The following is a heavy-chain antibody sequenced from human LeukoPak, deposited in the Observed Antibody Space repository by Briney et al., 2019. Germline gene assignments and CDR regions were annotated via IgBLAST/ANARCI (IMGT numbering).Heavy chain of an antibody. CDR3: GRRGNQHLGAFDI. Sequence: GESLKISCKASGYSFTTNWIGWVRQMPGKGLEWMGIIYPADSDSRYSPSFQGQVTISADKSISTAYLQWSSLKASDTAMHYCGRRGNQHLGAFDIWGQGTMVTVSS. D-gene: IGHD6-13*01. J-gene: IGHJ3*02. CDR1: GYSFTTNW. V-gene: IGHV5-51*01. CDR2: IYPADSDS.